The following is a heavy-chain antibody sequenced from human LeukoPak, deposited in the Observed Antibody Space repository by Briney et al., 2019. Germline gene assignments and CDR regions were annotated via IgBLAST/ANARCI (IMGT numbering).Heavy chain of an antibody. Sequence: SGGSLRLSCAASGFTFSSYGMHWVRQAPGKGLEWVSAISGSGGSTYYADSVKGRFTISRDNSKNTLYLQMNSLRAEDTAVYYCARLYSETNYDILTGYYSEAFDYWGQGTLVTVSS. CDR3: ARLYSETNYDILTGYYSEAFDY. CDR1: GFTFSSYG. CDR2: ISGSGGST. D-gene: IGHD3-9*01. J-gene: IGHJ4*02. V-gene: IGHV3-NL1*01.